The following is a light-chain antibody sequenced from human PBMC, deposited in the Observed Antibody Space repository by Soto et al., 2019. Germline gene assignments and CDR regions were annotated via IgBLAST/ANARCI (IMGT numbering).Light chain of an antibody. Sequence: IVLTQSPATLSLSPGERATLSCRASQSVSSYLAWYQQKPGQAPRLLIYDASSRATGIPDRFSGSGSGTDFTLTISRLEPEDFAVYYCQQYSSSSWTFGQGTKVDIK. CDR1: QSVSSY. V-gene: IGKV3-11*01. CDR2: DAS. CDR3: QQYSSSSWT. J-gene: IGKJ1*01.